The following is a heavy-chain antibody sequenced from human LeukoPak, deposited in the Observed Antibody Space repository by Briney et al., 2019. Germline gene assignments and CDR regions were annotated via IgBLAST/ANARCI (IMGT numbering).Heavy chain of an antibody. CDR2: MNPNSGNT. CDR1: GYTFTSYD. V-gene: IGHV1-8*03. D-gene: IGHD3-22*01. J-gene: IGHJ4*02. Sequence: ASVKVSCKASGYTFTSYDINWVRQATGQGLEWMGWMNPNSGNTGYAQKFQGRVTITADKSTSTAYMELSSLRSEDTAVYYCASSDDSSGYYYYFDYWGQGTLVTVSS. CDR3: ASSDDSSGYYYYFDY.